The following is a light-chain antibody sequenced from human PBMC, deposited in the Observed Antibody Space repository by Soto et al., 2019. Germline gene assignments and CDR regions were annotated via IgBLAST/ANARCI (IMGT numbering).Light chain of an antibody. CDR2: AAS. J-gene: IGKJ4*01. Sequence: DIQMTQSPSSLSASVGDRVTITCRASQAINNYLAWYQQKPGKVPTLLISAASTLQSGVPSRFSGSGSGTDFMLTISSLQPEDVANYYCQKFTAVPTFGGGTKVEI. CDR3: QKFTAVPT. CDR1: QAINNY. V-gene: IGKV1-27*01.